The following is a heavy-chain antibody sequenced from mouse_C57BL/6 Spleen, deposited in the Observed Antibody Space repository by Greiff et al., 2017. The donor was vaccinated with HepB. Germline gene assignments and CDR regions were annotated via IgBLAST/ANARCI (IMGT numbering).Heavy chain of an antibody. Sequence: VQLQQSGPELVKPGASVKISCKASGYAFSSSWMNWVKQRPGKGLEWIGRIYPGDGDTNYNGKFKGKATLTADKSSSTAYMQLSSLTSEDSAVYFCARDGSSYGYYAMDYWGQGTSVTVSS. J-gene: IGHJ4*01. CDR3: ARDGSSYGYYAMDY. CDR2: IYPGDGDT. CDR1: GYAFSSSW. V-gene: IGHV1-82*01. D-gene: IGHD1-1*01.